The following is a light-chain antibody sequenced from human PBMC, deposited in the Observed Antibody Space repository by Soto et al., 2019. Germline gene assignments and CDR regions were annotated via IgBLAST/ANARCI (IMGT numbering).Light chain of an antibody. Sequence: QSALTQPPSASGTPGQRVTVSCSGSSSNIGTNTVSWYQQLPGTAPKLLISRNSQRPSGVPDRFSGSKSGTSASLAISGLQSEDEADYYCAAWDDNLNGPVFGGGTKLTVL. CDR2: RNS. CDR1: SSNIGTNT. J-gene: IGLJ2*01. CDR3: AAWDDNLNGPV. V-gene: IGLV1-44*01.